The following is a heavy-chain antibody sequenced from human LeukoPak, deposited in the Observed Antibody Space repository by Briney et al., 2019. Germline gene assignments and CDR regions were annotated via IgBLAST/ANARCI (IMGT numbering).Heavy chain of an antibody. Sequence: GESLKISCKASGYTFTTYWIGWVRQMPGKGLEWMGIIYPGDSDTRYSPSFQGQVTISADNSINTAYLQWRSLKASDTAMYYCAKLRKAGRSGNDYMDVWGKGTTVTVSS. J-gene: IGHJ6*03. CDR3: AKLRKAGRSGNDYMDV. V-gene: IGHV5-51*01. D-gene: IGHD1-1*01. CDR2: IYPGDSDT. CDR1: GYTFTTYW.